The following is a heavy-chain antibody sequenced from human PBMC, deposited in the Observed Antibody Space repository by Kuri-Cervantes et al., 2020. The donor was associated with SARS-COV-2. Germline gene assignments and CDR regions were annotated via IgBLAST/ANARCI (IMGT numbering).Heavy chain of an antibody. CDR3: ARDLHRSEYQLDY. Sequence: ASVKVSCKVSGYTLTELSMHWVRQAPGKGLEWMGWISAYNGNTNYAQKLQGRVTMTTDTSTSTAYMELRSLRFDDTAVYYCARDLHRSEYQLDYWGQGTLVTVSS. CDR2: ISAYNGNT. J-gene: IGHJ4*02. D-gene: IGHD2-2*01. CDR1: GYTLTELS. V-gene: IGHV1-18*01.